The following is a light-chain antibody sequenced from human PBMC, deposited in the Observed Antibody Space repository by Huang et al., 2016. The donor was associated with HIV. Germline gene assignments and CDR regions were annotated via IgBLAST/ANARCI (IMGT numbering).Light chain of an antibody. CDR2: WAS. Sequence: DIVMTQSPDSLAVSLGETATINCKSSQSFLDNSNNKNCLAWFQQKPGQPPKLLIYWASSRESGVPDRFSGSGSGTDFTLTISSLQAEDVAVYYCHQYYNTPYTFGQGTKLEIK. CDR3: HQYYNTPYT. J-gene: IGKJ2*01. V-gene: IGKV4-1*01. CDR1: QSFLDNSNNKNC.